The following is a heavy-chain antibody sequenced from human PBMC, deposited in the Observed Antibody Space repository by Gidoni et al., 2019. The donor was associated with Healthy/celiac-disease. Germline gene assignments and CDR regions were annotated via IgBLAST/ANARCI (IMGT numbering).Heavy chain of an antibody. CDR3: ARDKIPIFGVVTPDY. CDR1: GFTFSSYA. Sequence: QVQLVDSGGGVVQPGRSLRLSCAASGFTFSSYAMHWVRQAPGKGLEWVAVISYDGSNKYYADSVKGRFTISRDNSKDTLYLQMNSRRAEDTAVYYCARDKIPIFGVVTPDYWGQGTLVTVSS. CDR2: ISYDGSNK. V-gene: IGHV3-30*01. J-gene: IGHJ4*02. D-gene: IGHD3-3*01.